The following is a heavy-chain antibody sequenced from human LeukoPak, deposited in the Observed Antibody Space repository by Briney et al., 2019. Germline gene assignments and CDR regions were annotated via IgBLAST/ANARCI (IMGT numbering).Heavy chain of an antibody. CDR3: ARVGLGHYGSVSYRGWFDP. CDR1: GYSISSGYY. J-gene: IGHJ5*02. V-gene: IGHV4-38-2*01. CDR2: IYHSGST. D-gene: IGHD3-10*01. Sequence: PSETLSLTCAVSGYSISSGYYWGWIRQPPGKGLEWIGSIYHSGSTYYNPSLKSRVTISVDTSKNQFSLKLSSVTAADTAVYYCARVGLGHYGSVSYRGWFDPWGQGTLVTVSS.